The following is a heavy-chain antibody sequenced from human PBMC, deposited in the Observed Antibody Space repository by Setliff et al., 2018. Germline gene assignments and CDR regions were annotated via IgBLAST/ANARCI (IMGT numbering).Heavy chain of an antibody. CDR2: IYTSGST. D-gene: IGHD2-21*01. CDR1: GGSLSSYF. Sequence: SETLSLTCTVSGGSLSSYFWSWVRQPAGKGLEWIGRIYTSGSTNYNPSLKSRVTISVDTSKTQSSLKLSSVTAADTAVYYCARVRWSQFRDAFDIWGQGTMVTVSS. J-gene: IGHJ3*02. CDR3: ARVRWSQFRDAFDI. V-gene: IGHV4-4*07.